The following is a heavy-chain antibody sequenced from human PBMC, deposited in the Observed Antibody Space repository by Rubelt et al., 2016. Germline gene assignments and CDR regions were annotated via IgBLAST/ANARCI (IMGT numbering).Heavy chain of an antibody. D-gene: IGHD4-17*01. CDR1: GYTFTSYY. CDR2: INPSAGST. Sequence: QVQLVQSGAEVKKPGASVKVSCKASGYTFTSYYMHWVRQAPGQGLEWMGIINPSAGSTSYAQKCQGRVTSTRDTSTSTDYMELSSLRSEDTAVYYCARAASTVTTLLDLGYWGQGTLVTVSS. V-gene: IGHV1-46*01. CDR3: ARAASTVTTLLDLGY. J-gene: IGHJ4*02.